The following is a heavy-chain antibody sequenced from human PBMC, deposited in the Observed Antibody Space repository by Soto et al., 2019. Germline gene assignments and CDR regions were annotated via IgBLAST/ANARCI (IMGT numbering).Heavy chain of an antibody. D-gene: IGHD6-19*01. CDR3: AGMPYTSGLRFAP. Sequence: SETLSLTCNMSGDSYSISTYSWSWIRQPPGKALQWIGFIYQSGVTSYNPSLASRVSISLDRSNNQCSLKLKSVTAADTAVYFCAGMPYTSGLRFAPWGRVTLVTVSS. CDR1: GDSYSISTYS. J-gene: IGHJ5*02. CDR2: IYQSGVT. V-gene: IGHV4-30-2*01.